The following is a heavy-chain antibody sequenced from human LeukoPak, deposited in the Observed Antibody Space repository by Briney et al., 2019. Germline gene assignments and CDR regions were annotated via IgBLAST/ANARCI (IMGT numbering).Heavy chain of an antibody. CDR2: IIPVFDTA. D-gene: IGHD1-14*01. J-gene: IGHJ4*02. Sequence: ASVKVSCKASGDTFSKYDVTWVRQAPGQGLEWMGRIIPVFDTAKYAQNFQGRVTMTTDESSSTAYMELYSLRSEDTAVYYCALSAEKRLVYVDFWGQGTLVTVSS. CDR3: ALSAEKRLVYVDF. V-gene: IGHV1-69*05. CDR1: GDTFSKYD.